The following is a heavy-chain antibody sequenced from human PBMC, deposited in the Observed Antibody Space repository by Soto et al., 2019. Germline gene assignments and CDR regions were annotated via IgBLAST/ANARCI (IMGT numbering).Heavy chain of an antibody. Sequence: EVQLVESGGGLVKPGGSLRLSCAASGFTFSSYTMHWVRQAPGKGLEWVSSISSSSSYIYYADSVKGRFTISRDNAKNSLYLQMNSLRAEDTAVYYCARWPLGYCSGGSCLFDYWGQGTLVTVSS. CDR2: ISSSSSYI. V-gene: IGHV3-21*01. CDR1: GFTFSSYT. CDR3: ARWPLGYCSGGSCLFDY. J-gene: IGHJ4*02. D-gene: IGHD2-15*01.